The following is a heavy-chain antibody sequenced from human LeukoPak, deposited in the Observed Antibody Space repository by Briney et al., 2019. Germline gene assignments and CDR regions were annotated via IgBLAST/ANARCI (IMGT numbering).Heavy chain of an antibody. J-gene: IGHJ4*02. CDR3: ASSGGATYYYDSSGYYSPELEY. D-gene: IGHD3-22*01. CDR2: INPSGGST. CDR1: GYTFTIYY. Sequence: ASVTVSCTASGYTFTIYYMHWVRQAPGQGLAWLGIINPSGGSTSYAQKFQGRVTMTRDTSTSTVYMELSSLRSEDTAVYYCASSGGATYYYDSSGYYSPELEYWGQGTLVTVSS. V-gene: IGHV1-46*01.